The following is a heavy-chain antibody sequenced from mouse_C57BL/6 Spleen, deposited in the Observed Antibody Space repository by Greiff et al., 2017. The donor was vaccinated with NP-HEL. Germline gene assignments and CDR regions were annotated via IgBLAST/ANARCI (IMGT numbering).Heavy chain of an antibody. Sequence: QVQLQQSGAELVKPGASVKLSCKASGYTFTEYPIHWVKQRSGQGLEWIGWFYPGRGSIKYNEKFKDNATLTADKSSRTDYMELSRLTSEDAAFYFCARHEDRLRSWYFEVWGTGTTVTVSS. CDR3: ARHEDRLRSWYFEV. CDR2: FYPGRGSI. CDR1: GYTFTEYP. V-gene: IGHV1-62-2*01. D-gene: IGHD1-1*01. J-gene: IGHJ1*03.